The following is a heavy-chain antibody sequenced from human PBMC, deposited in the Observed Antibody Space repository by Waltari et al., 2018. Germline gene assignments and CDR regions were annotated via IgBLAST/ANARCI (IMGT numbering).Heavy chain of an antibody. CDR2: IDPADSET. J-gene: IGHJ5*02. D-gene: IGHD3-22*01. V-gene: IGHV5-10-1*03. CDR3: ARENYYDSSGFSVS. CDR1: GYTLTHYA. Sequence: EVRLVQSGAEVKKPGESLTISCQAAGYTLTHYAISWVRHLPGKGLEWMGKIDPADSETNYSPSFQGHVIISADKSSSTASLHWSSLKASDSATYYCARENYYDSSGFSVSWGQGTLVTVSS.